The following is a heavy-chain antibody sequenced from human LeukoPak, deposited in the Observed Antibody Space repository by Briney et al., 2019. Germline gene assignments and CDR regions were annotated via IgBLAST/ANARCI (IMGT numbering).Heavy chain of an antibody. J-gene: IGHJ6*02. CDR3: ARHGYGWSPYYYYYGMDI. D-gene: IGHD3-10*01. CDR2: IFPRGNT. CDR1: GGPISSHY. Sequence: SETLFLICTVSGGPISSHYLSWIRQPPARGLERIGYIFPRGNTNHNPSLKARVTLSVDASKKQFSLKLSSVTAADTGVYYCARHGYGWSPYYYYYGMDIWGQGTTVTVSS. V-gene: IGHV4-4*08.